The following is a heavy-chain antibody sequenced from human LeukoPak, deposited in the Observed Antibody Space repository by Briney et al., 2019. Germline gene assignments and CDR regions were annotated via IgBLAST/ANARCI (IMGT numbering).Heavy chain of an antibody. CDR3: ATEFYSNGYNF. Sequence: LGGSLSLSCADSGFTFSSAWMTWVRPTPGKGLEWVGHIKSRTDGVTTDYAAPVKGRFTVSRDDSKSTVYLQMNSLKTEDSAVYYCATEFYSNGYNFWGQGTLVTVSS. CDR1: GFTFSSAW. J-gene: IGHJ4*02. V-gene: IGHV3-15*01. CDR2: IKSRTDGVTT. D-gene: IGHD5-24*01.